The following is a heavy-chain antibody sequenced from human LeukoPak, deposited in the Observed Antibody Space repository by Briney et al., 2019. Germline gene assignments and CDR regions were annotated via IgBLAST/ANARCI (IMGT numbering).Heavy chain of an antibody. Sequence: PGGSLRLSCAASGFTCSNYAMHWVRQAPGKGLEWVATISYDGNSKHYADSVKGRFTISRDNSKNTLYLQMNSLRDEDTAVYYCARDTMLGMGNPWGQGTLVTVSS. CDR2: ISYDGNSK. J-gene: IGHJ5*02. D-gene: IGHD3-10*02. CDR3: ARDTMLGMGNP. V-gene: IGHV3-30*03. CDR1: GFTCSNYA.